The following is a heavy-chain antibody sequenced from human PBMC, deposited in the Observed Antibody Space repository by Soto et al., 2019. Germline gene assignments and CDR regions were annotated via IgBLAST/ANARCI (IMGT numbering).Heavy chain of an antibody. Sequence: QLQLQESGPGLVKPSETLSLTCTVSGGSISSSSYYWGWIRQPPGKGLEWIGSIYYSGSTYYNPSLKSRLTISVDTSKNQFSLKLSSVTAADTAVYYCARLVLADSGWSAAFDIWGQGTMVTVSS. D-gene: IGHD6-19*01. CDR1: GGSISSSSYY. V-gene: IGHV4-39*01. J-gene: IGHJ3*02. CDR3: ARLVLADSGWSAAFDI. CDR2: IYYSGST.